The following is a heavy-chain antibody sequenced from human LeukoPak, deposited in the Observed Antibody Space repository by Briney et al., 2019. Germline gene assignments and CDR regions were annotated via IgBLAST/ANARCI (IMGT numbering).Heavy chain of an antibody. D-gene: IGHD4-17*01. V-gene: IGHV4-59*08. CDR1: GGSISTYY. Sequence: PSETLSLTCTVSGGSISTYYWSWIRQPPGKGLEWIGYFYYSGSTNYNPSLKSRVTISVDTSKNQFSLNLNSVTAADTAVYYCARVVTTGSYFDYWGQGTLVTVSS. CDR3: ARVVTTGSYFDY. CDR2: FYYSGST. J-gene: IGHJ4*02.